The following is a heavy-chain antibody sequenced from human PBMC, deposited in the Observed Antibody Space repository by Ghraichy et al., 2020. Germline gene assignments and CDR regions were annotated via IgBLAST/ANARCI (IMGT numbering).Heavy chain of an antibody. Sequence: SETLSLTCAVYGGSFSDYDWTWIRQPPGKGLEWIGEINDSGSIDYNASLKSRVSISLDTSKNQFSLKLSSVTAADTAVYFCARVVFSNNWTPVHWFDPCGQGTLVIVYS. J-gene: IGHJ5*02. D-gene: IGHD1-1*01. CDR3: ARVVFSNNWTPVHWFDP. CDR2: INDSGSI. V-gene: IGHV4-34*01. CDR1: GGSFSDYD.